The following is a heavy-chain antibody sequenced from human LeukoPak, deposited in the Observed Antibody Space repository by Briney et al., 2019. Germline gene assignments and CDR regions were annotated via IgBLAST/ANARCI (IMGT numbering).Heavy chain of an antibody. Sequence: PGGSLTLSCAVSGFTFSSYAMHWVRQAPGKGLEYVSAISSNGGSTYYANSVKGRFPFSRDNSKHTLSLQTGSLRAEDMAVYYCARSIAVAGRIHRFDNCGQGNLVTVSS. CDR1: GFTFSSYA. J-gene: IGHJ4*02. CDR2: ISSNGGST. V-gene: IGHV3-64*01. D-gene: IGHD6-19*01. CDR3: ARSIAVAGRIHRFDN.